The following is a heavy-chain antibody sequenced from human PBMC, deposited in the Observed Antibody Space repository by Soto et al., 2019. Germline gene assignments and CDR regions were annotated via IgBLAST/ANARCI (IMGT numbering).Heavy chain of an antibody. D-gene: IGHD3-10*01. V-gene: IGHV4-59*08. CDR2: MYNSGST. CDR3: ASMGYHYGSGSYPLDY. Sequence: SETLSLTCTVSGGSISSYYWSWIRLPPGKGLEWIGFMYNSGSTHYNPLLKSRVTISLDTSKNQFSLNLRSVTAADTAVYYCASMGYHYGSGSYPLDYWGQGTLVTVSS. J-gene: IGHJ4*02. CDR1: GGSISSYY.